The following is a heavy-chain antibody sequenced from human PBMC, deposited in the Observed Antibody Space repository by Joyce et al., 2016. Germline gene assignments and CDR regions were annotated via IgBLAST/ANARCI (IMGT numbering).Heavy chain of an antibody. V-gene: IGHV3-33*01. J-gene: IGHJ4*02. Sequence: QVQLLESGGGVVQPGRSLRLSCAASGFFFSSYGMHWVRQAPGKGLEWVAFIWYDGSSRYYGDSVRGRFTISRDNSKNTLFLQMNGLRSDDTAVYYCVRGDLHGSGSYTGDNWGQGTPVAVSS. CDR3: VRGDLHGSGSYTGDN. CDR2: IWYDGSSR. CDR1: GFFFSSYG. D-gene: IGHD3-10*01.